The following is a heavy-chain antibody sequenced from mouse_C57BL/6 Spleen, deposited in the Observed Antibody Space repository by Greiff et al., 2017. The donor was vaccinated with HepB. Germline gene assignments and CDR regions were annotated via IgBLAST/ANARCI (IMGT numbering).Heavy chain of an antibody. D-gene: IGHD1-1*01. CDR1: GYTFTSYW. J-gene: IGHJ4*01. CDR3: ATGGSIYYYGSSPLYYAMDY. CDR2: IDPNSGGT. V-gene: IGHV1-72*01. Sequence: QVQLQQPGAELVKPGASVKLSCKASGYTFTSYWMHWVKQRPGRGLERIGRIDPNSGGTKYNEKFKSKATLTVDKPSSTAYMQLSSLTSEDSAVYYCATGGSIYYYGSSPLYYAMDYWGQGTSVTVSS.